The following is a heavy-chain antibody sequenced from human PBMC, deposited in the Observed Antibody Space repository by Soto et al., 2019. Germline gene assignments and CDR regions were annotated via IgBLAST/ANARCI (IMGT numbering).Heavy chain of an antibody. D-gene: IGHD6-19*01. J-gene: IGHJ6*02. Sequence: GESLKISCKGSGYSFTSYWICWVRQMPGKGLEWMGIIYPGDSDTRYSPSFQGQVTISADKSISTAYLQWSSLKASDTAMYYCARQLVAGSNGHYYYYGMDVWGQGTTVTVSS. V-gene: IGHV5-51*01. CDR1: GYSFTSYW. CDR3: ARQLVAGSNGHYYYYGMDV. CDR2: IYPGDSDT.